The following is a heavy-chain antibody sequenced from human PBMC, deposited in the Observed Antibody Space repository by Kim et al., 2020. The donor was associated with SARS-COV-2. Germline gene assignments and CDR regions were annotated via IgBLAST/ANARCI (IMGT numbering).Heavy chain of an antibody. D-gene: IGHD1-26*01. Sequence: GGSLRLSCAASGFTVSSNYMSWVRQAPGKGLEWVSVIYSGGSTYYADSVKGRFTISRDNSKKTLYLQMNSLRAEDTAVYYCAREGVGATHYFDYWGQGTLVTVSS. CDR1: GFTVSSNY. CDR2: IYSGGST. CDR3: AREGVGATHYFDY. J-gene: IGHJ4*02. V-gene: IGHV3-53*01.